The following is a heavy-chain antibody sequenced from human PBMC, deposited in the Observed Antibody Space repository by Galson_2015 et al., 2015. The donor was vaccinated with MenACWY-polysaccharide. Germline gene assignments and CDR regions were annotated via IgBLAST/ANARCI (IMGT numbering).Heavy chain of an antibody. Sequence: SVKVSCKASGYNFTSYDINWVRQAPGQGLEWMGWMNPNRGNTGYAQKFQGRVTMTSNSAMTTAYMELSSLRSEDTAVYYCARIIARKYSFADSWGQGTLVSVSS. V-gene: IGHV1-8*01. J-gene: IGHJ4*02. CDR1: GYNFTSYD. D-gene: IGHD2-15*01. CDR3: ARIIARKYSFADS. CDR2: MNPNRGNT.